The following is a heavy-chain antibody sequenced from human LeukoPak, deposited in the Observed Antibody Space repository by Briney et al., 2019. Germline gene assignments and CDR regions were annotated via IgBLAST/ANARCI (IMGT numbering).Heavy chain of an antibody. V-gene: IGHV4-30-2*01. CDR1: GSSISSGGYY. CDR2: IYHSGST. Sequence: PSQTLSLTCAVSGSSISSGGYYWSWIRQPPGKGLEWIGYIYHSGSTYYNPSLKSRVTISVDRSKNQFSLKLSSVTAADTAVYYCARGGDYAWFDPWGQGTLVTVSS. J-gene: IGHJ5*02. CDR3: ARGGDYAWFDP. D-gene: IGHD4-17*01.